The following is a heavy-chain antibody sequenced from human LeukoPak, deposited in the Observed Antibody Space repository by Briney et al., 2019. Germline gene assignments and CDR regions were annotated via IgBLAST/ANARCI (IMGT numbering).Heavy chain of an antibody. D-gene: IGHD1-26*01. J-gene: IGHJ5*02. CDR3: ASGSYWT. CDR2: INPSSGGT. CDR1: GYTFTDYY. V-gene: IGHV1-2*06. Sequence: ASVKVSCKASGYTFTDYYMHWVRPAPGQGLQWMGRINPSSGGTNYAQKFQIRVTMTRDKSINTAYMELGRPRSDDTAVYYCASGSYWTWGQGTLVTVSS.